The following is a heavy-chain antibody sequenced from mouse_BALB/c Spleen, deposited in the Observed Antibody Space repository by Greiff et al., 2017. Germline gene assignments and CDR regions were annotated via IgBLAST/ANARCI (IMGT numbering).Heavy chain of an antibody. V-gene: IGHV2-6-7*01. CDR2: IWGDGST. CDR3: AREREYGNYPYWYFDV. D-gene: IGHD2-10*02. Sequence: VQRVESGPGLVAPSQSLSITCTVSGFSLTGYGVNWVRQPPGKGLEWLGMIWGDGSTDYNSALKSRLSISKDNSKSQVFLKMNSLQTDDTARYYCAREREYGNYPYWYFDVWGAGTTVTVSS. CDR1: GFSLTGYG. J-gene: IGHJ1*01.